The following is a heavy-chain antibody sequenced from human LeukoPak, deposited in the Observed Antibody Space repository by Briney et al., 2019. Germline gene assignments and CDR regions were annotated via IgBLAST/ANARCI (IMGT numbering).Heavy chain of an antibody. D-gene: IGHD6-13*01. CDR2: IYHSGST. CDR3: ARGRGIAAAGTGSYFDY. J-gene: IGHJ4*02. Sequence: PSETLSLTCAVSGGSISSSNWWSWVRQPPGKGLEWIGEIYHSGSTNYNPSLKSRVTISVDKSKNQFSLKLSSVTAADTAVYYCARGRGIAAAGTGSYFDYWGQGTLVTISS. V-gene: IGHV4-4*02. CDR1: GGSISSSNW.